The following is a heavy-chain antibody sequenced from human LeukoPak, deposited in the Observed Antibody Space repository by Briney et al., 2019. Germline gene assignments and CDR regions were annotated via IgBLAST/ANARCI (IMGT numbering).Heavy chain of an antibody. V-gene: IGHV4-30-4*01. CDR2: IYYSGST. CDR1: GGSISSGDYY. J-gene: IGHJ4*02. D-gene: IGHD5-12*01. CDR3: ARDRYSGLSDY. Sequence: PSETLSLTCTVSGGSISSGDYYWSWIRQPPGKGLEWIGYIYYSGSTYYNPSLKSRVTISVDTSKNQFSLKLSSVTAADTTVYYCARDRYSGLSDYWGQGTLVTVSS.